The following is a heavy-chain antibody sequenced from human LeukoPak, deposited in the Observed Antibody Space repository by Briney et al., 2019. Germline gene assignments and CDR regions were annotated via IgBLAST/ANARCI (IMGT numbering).Heavy chain of an antibody. CDR2: ISGRGDTT. CDR3: AKVVTAIPGALDY. CDR1: GFTFSSHA. J-gene: IGHJ4*02. Sequence: PGGSPRLSCAASGFTFSSHAMKWVRQAPGKGLEWVSAISGRGDTTYYADSVKGRFTISRDNSKNTLYLQMNSLRAEDTAVYYCAKVVTAIPGALDYWGQGTLVTVSS. V-gene: IGHV3-23*01. D-gene: IGHD2-21*02.